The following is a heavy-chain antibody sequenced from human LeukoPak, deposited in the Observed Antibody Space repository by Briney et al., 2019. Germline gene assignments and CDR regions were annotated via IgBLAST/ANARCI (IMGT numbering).Heavy chain of an antibody. J-gene: IGHJ1*01. CDR2: ISAYNGNT. CDR3: ARDQDDGNDGLDCFQH. V-gene: IGHV1-18*01. CDR1: GYTFTSYG. Sequence: ASVKVSCRASGYTFTSYGISWVRQAPGQGLEWMGWISAYNGNTNYAQKLQGRVTMTTDTSTSTAYMELRSLRSDDTAVYYCARDQDDGNDGLDCFQHWGQGTLVTVSS. D-gene: IGHD4-23*01.